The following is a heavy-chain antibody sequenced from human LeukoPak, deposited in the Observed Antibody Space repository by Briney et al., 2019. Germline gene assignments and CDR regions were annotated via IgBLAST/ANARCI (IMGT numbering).Heavy chain of an antibody. V-gene: IGHV4-59*01. CDR2: IYYSGST. Sequence: SETLSLTCTVSGGSISSYYWSWIRQPPGKGLEWIGYIYYSGSTNYNPSLKSRVTISVDTSENQFSLKPSSVTAADTAVYYCARVGRDGYNILLLYWYFDLWGRGTLVTVSS. CDR1: GGSISSYY. D-gene: IGHD5-24*01. J-gene: IGHJ2*01. CDR3: ARVGRDGYNILLLYWYFDL.